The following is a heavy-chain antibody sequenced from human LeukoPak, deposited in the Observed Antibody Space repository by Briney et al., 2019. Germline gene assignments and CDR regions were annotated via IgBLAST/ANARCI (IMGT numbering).Heavy chain of an antibody. D-gene: IGHD3-10*01. CDR1: GGSISSYY. Sequence: PSETLSLTCTVSGGSISSYYWSWIRQSAGKGLEYLGRIYTSRSTNYNPSLKSRATISVDTSKNQFSLELSSATAADTAVYYCARERLAMVRGVLPKEAWGWFDPWGQGTLVTVSS. J-gene: IGHJ5*02. CDR2: IYTSRST. V-gene: IGHV4-4*07. CDR3: ARERLAMVRGVLPKEAWGWFDP.